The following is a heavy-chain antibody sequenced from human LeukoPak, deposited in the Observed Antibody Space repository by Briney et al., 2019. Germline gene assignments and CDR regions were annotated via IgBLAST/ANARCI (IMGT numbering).Heavy chain of an antibody. Sequence: SETLSLTCTVSGGSISSGNYYWSWIRQPAGKGLEWIGHIYTGGSTNYNPSLKSRVTISVDTSKNQFSLKLSSVTAADTAVYYCARLPPGGYYDSSGYSWHYYYYYMDVWGKGTTVTVSS. D-gene: IGHD3-22*01. J-gene: IGHJ6*03. CDR3: ARLPPGGYYDSSGYSWHYYYYYMDV. CDR2: IYTGGST. CDR1: GGSISSGNYY. V-gene: IGHV4-61*09.